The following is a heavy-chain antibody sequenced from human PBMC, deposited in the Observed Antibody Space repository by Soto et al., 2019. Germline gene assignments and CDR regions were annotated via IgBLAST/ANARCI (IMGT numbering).Heavy chain of an antibody. Sequence: VQLVESGGGLVKPGGSLSLTCAASGFTFSSYSMNWVRQAPGKGLEWVSSISSTSSYIYYADSVKGRFTISRGNAKNSLYLQLNSLGAEDTAVYYCANRDGDGMDVWGQGTTVTVSS. V-gene: IGHV3-21*01. J-gene: IGHJ6*02. CDR2: ISSTSSYI. CDR3: ANRDGDGMDV. D-gene: IGHD2-8*01. CDR1: GFTFSSYS.